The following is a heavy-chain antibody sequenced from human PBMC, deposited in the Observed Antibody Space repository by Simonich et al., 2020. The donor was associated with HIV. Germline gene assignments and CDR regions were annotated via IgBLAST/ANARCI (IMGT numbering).Heavy chain of an antibody. CDR1: GGSFSGYY. CDR3: ARRTTAYYNFWSGYYFDY. CDR2: INRSGSA. V-gene: IGHV4-34*01. Sequence: QVQLQQWGAGLLKPSETLSLTCAVYGGSFSGYYWGWIRQSPGKGLEWIGEINRSGSANYNRSLKSRVTIAVDTSKNQVSVKLSSVTVADTAVYYCARRTTAYYNFWSGYYFDYWGQGTQVTVSS. J-gene: IGHJ4*02. D-gene: IGHD3-3*01.